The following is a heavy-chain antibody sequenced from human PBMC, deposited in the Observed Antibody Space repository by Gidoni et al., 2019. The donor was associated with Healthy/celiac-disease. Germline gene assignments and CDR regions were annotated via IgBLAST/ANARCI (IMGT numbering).Heavy chain of an antibody. CDR3: ARPYSGYDYVSH. D-gene: IGHD5-12*01. CDR1: GFTFSSYS. Sequence: EVQLVESGGGLVQPGGSLRLSCAASGFTFSSYSMNWVRQAPGKGLEWVSDISSSSSTIYYADSVKGRFTISRDNAKNSLYLQMNSLRAEDTAVYYCARPYSGYDYVSHWGQGTLVTVSS. CDR2: ISSSSSTI. J-gene: IGHJ4*02. V-gene: IGHV3-48*01.